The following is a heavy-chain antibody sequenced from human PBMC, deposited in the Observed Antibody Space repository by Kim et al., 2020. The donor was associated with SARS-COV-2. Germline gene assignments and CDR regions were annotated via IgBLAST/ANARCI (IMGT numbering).Heavy chain of an antibody. CDR2: ISSSSSYI. J-gene: IGHJ6*02. CDR3: AREGGGLERDV. CDR1: GFTFSSYS. Sequence: GGSLRLSCAASGFTFSSYSMNWVRQAPGKGLEWVSSISSSSSYIYYADSVKGRFTISRDNAKNSLYLQMNSLRAEDTAVYYCAREGGGLERDVWGQGTTVTVSS. V-gene: IGHV3-21*01. D-gene: IGHD1-1*01.